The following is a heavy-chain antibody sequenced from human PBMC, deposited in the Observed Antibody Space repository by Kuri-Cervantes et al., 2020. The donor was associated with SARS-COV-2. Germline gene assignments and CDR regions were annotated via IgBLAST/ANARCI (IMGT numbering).Heavy chain of an antibody. CDR1: GFTFSSYA. V-gene: IGHV3-23*01. D-gene: IGHD6-19*01. CDR3: AREAVVFDY. Sequence: GESLKISCAASGFTFSSYAMSWVRQAPGKGLEWVSAISGSGGSTYYADSVKGRFTISRDNFKNTLYFQMNSLRTEDTAVYYCAREAVVFDYWGQGTLVTVSS. J-gene: IGHJ4*02. CDR2: ISGSGGST.